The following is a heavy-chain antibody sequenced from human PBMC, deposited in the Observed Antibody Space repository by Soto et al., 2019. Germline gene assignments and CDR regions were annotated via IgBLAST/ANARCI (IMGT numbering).Heavy chain of an antibody. Sequence: ASVKVSCKASGYTFTNYVMHWVRQATGQGLEWMGWMNPNSGNTGYAQKFQGRVTMTRNTSISTAYMELSSLRSEDTAVYYCARDYCSGGSCYSVNWFDPWGQGTLVTVSS. V-gene: IGHV1-8*01. J-gene: IGHJ5*02. CDR3: ARDYCSGGSCYSVNWFDP. CDR1: GYTFTNYV. CDR2: MNPNSGNT. D-gene: IGHD2-15*01.